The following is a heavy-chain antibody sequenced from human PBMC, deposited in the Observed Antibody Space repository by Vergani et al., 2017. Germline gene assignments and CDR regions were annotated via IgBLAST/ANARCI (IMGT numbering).Heavy chain of an antibody. J-gene: IGHJ4*02. CDR3: AREGRPTTVTTPYPIDY. D-gene: IGHD4-17*01. V-gene: IGHV4-34*01. Sequence: QVQLQQWGAGLLKPSETLSLTCAVYGGSFSGYYWSWICQRPGKGLEWIGEINHSGSTNNNPSLKSLVTISVDRSKNQFSLKRSSVTAADTAVYYCAREGRPTTVTTPYPIDYWGQGTLVTVSS. CDR1: GGSFSGYY. CDR2: INHSGST.